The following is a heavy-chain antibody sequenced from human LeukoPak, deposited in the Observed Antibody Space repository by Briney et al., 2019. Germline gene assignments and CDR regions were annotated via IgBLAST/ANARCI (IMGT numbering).Heavy chain of an antibody. Sequence: ASVKVSCKASGYTFTGYYMHWVRQAPGQGLEWMGWINPNSGGTDYAQKFQGRVTMTRDTSISTAYMELSRLRSDDTAVYYCASELRYFDWLETQHWGQGTLVTVSS. CDR3: ASELRYFDWLETQH. D-gene: IGHD3-9*01. CDR2: INPNSGGT. J-gene: IGHJ1*01. V-gene: IGHV1-2*02. CDR1: GYTFTGYY.